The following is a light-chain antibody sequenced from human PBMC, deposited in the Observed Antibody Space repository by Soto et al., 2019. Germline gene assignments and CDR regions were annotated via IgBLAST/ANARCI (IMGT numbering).Light chain of an antibody. CDR2: NAS. J-gene: IGKJ1*01. CDR3: QQRDNWT. Sequence: EIVLTQSPATLSLSPGERATLSCGASQSVNSYLAWYQQKPGQAPRLLIYNASNRATGIPARFSGSGSGTDFTLTISSLEPEDFAVYYCQQRDNWTFGQGTKVEMK. CDR1: QSVNSY. V-gene: IGKV3-11*01.